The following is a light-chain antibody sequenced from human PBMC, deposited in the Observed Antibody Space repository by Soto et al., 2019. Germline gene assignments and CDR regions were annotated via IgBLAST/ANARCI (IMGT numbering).Light chain of an antibody. CDR1: QSVTNNY. CDR2: AAS. Sequence: EVVLTQSPGTVSLSPGERATLSCRASQSVTNNYLAWYQQKAGQAPRLLIYAASSRATGIPDRFSGSGSGTDVTLSISRLEPEDFEVYYCHQYGNSIAWTFGQGTKVEIK. V-gene: IGKV3-20*01. J-gene: IGKJ1*01. CDR3: HQYGNSIAWT.